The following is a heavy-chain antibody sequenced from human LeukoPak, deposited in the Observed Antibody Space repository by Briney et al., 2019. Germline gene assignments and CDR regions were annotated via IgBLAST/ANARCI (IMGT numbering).Heavy chain of an antibody. V-gene: IGHV3-23*01. Sequence: GGSLRLSCAGSGFTFSSGAMSWVRQAPGKGLEWVSAITGSGGGTYYADSVKGRFTISRDNSKDTLYLQMNSLRAEDTAVYYCAKSGGSGSYYNPFDYWGQGTLVTVSS. CDR3: AKSGGSGSYYNPFDY. CDR1: GFTFSSGA. J-gene: IGHJ4*02. D-gene: IGHD3-10*01. CDR2: ITGSGGGT.